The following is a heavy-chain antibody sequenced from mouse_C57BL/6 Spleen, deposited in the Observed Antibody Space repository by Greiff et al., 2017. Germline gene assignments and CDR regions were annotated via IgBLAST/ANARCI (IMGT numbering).Heavy chain of an antibody. V-gene: IGHV1-64*01. CDR1: GYTFTSYG. D-gene: IGHD2-4*01. Sequence: VQLQQPGAELVKPGASVKLSCTASGYTFTSYGMPWVKQTPGHGLEWIGMINPNSGSTNYNENVKGKATLTVDNSSSTAYMQLSSLTSEDSAVYYCARKGAYYDYGFDYRGKGVTLTVAS. CDR2: INPNSGST. J-gene: IGHJ2*01. CDR3: ARKGAYYDYGFDY.